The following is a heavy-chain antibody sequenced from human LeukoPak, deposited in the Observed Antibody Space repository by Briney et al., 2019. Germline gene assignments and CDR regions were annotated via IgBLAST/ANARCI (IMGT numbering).Heavy chain of an antibody. CDR2: ISSSGSYI. D-gene: IGHD6-13*01. CDR1: GFTFSSYS. V-gene: IGHV3-21*01. CDR3: ARVRSYSNSYYDFDP. Sequence: PGGSLRLSCAASGFTFSSYSMNWVRQAPGKGLEWVSCISSSGSYIFYADSVQGRFTISRDNAKKSLYLQMNSLRADDTAIYYCARVRSYSNSYYDFDPWGQGTLVTVSS. J-gene: IGHJ5*02.